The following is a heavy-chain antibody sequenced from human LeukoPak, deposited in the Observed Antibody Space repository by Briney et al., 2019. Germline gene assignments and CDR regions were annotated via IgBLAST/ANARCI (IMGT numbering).Heavy chain of an antibody. CDR2: IYLDGST. CDR3: ATSVGSLLQPEEAFDL. CDR1: GDSISSTYY. D-gene: IGHD1-14*01. Sequence: SETLSLTCTVSGDSISSTYYWGWIRQPPGKGLEWIGNIYLDGSTDYKSSLKSRVTISRNTSKKQSSLTLTSLTATDTAVYFCATSVGSLLQPEEAFDLWGQGTMITVSS. J-gene: IGHJ3*01. V-gene: IGHV4-38-2*02.